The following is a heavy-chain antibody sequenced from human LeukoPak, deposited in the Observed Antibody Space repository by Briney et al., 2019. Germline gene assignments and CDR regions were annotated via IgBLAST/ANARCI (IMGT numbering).Heavy chain of an antibody. CDR1: GFTFSSYE. CDR2: ISSSGSTI. V-gene: IGHV3-48*03. D-gene: IGHD5-24*01. CDR3: ARVTQEMAFDY. Sequence: GGSLRLSCAASGFTFSSYEMNWVRQAPGKGLEWVSYISSSGSTIYYADSLKGRFTISRDNSKNTLYLQMNSLRAEDTAVYYCARVTQEMAFDYWGQGTLVTVSS. J-gene: IGHJ4*02.